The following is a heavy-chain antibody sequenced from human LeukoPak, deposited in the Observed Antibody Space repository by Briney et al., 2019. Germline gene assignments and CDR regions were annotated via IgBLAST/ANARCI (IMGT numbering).Heavy chain of an antibody. V-gene: IGHV3-74*01. J-gene: IGHJ4*02. CDR2: IDTDGSST. CDR3: ARGYYETTEGGNGY. D-gene: IGHD3-22*01. CDR1: GFTFENYW. Sequence: GGSLRLSCAASGFTFENYWMHWVRQAPGKGLVWVSRIDTDGSSTNYADSVKGRFTISRDNAKNTVYLQMNSLRAEDTAVYYCARGYYETTEGGNGYWGQGTLVTVSS.